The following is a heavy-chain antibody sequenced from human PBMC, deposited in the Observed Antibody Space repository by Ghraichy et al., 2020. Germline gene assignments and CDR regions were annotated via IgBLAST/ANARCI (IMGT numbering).Heavy chain of an antibody. CDR2: IRYDGSNK. V-gene: IGHV3-30*02. J-gene: IGHJ6*03. CDR1: GFTFSSYG. D-gene: IGHD4-17*01. CDR3: AKDLPVYTVTTLDYMDV. Sequence: GGSLRLSCAASGFTFSSYGMHWVRQAPGKGLEWVAFIRYDGSNKYYADSVKGRFTISRDNSKNTLYLQMNSLRAEDTAVYYCAKDLPVYTVTTLDYMDVWGKGTTVTVSS.